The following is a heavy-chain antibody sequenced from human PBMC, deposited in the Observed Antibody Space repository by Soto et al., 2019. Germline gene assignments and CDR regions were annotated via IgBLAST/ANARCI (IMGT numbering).Heavy chain of an antibody. J-gene: IGHJ6*02. CDR2: INPGDFDT. CDR3: ARHEQFYYAYYDMDV. CDR1: GYSFTTYW. V-gene: IGHV5-51*01. Sequence: PGESLKISCKGSGYSFTTYWIAWVRQMPGKGLELVGIINPGDFDTRYSPSFQGRATISADRSISTAYLQWTSLEASDTATYYCARHEQFYYAYYDMDVWGQGTTVTVSS.